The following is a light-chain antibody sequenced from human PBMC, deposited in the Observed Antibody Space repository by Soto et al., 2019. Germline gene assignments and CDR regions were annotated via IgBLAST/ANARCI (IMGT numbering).Light chain of an antibody. CDR3: CSYTSRTTYV. CDR1: ASDVGGYNY. J-gene: IGLJ1*01. CDR2: AVS. V-gene: IGLV2-14*01. Sequence: QSALTQPASVSGSPGQSITISCTGTASDVGGYNYVSWYQQHPGKAPKLMIHAVSNRPSGISSRFSGSKSGNTASLTISGLQSEYEAAYFCCSYTSRTTYVFGTGTKVTVL.